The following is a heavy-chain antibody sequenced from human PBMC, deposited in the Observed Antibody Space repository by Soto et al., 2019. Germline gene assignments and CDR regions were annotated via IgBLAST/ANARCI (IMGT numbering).Heavy chain of an antibody. CDR3: ARGRALGYCSGGSCFNWFDP. Sequence: QVQLVQSGAEVKKPGSSVKVSCKASGGTFSSYAISWVRQAPGQGLEWMGGLIPIFGTANYAQKFQGRVTITADESTSTAYMELSSLRAEDTAVYYCARGRALGYCSGGSCFNWFDPWGQGTLVTVSS. D-gene: IGHD2-15*01. J-gene: IGHJ5*02. V-gene: IGHV1-69*01. CDR1: GGTFSSYA. CDR2: LIPIFGTA.